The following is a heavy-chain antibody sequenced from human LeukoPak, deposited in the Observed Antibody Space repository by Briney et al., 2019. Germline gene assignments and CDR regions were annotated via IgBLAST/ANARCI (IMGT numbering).Heavy chain of an antibody. V-gene: IGHV2-5*01. J-gene: IGHJ5*02. Sequence: SGPTLVKPTQTLTLTCTFSGFSLTTTGVGSTGVGVTWVRQPPGKALEWLALIYWNDGKHYSPSLKTRLTITKDTSKNQVILTMTNMDPVDTATYYCAHDRMGIGFDPWGQGTLVTVSS. D-gene: IGHD1-26*01. CDR3: AHDRMGIGFDP. CDR1: GFSLTTTGVGSTGVG. CDR2: IYWNDGK.